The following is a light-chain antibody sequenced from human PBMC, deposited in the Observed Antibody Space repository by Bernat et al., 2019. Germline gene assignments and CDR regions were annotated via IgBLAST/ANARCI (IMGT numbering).Light chain of an antibody. CDR2: GAS. J-gene: IGKJ5*01. Sequence: EIVMTQSPVTLSVSPGERATLSCRASQSISSKLAWYEQKPGQAPRLLIYGASTRATGIPDRFSCSGSGTEFTLTISSLQSDACAVYYCQQYNNWPPITFGQGTRLELQ. CDR3: QQYNNWPPIT. CDR1: QSISSK. V-gene: IGKV3-15*01.